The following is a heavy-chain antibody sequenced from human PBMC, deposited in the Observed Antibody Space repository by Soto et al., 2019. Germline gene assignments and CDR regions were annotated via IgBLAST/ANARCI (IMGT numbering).Heavy chain of an antibody. J-gene: IGHJ6*03. CDR1: GGSISSSSYY. CDR3: TRIIWFGELLYYYYMDV. Sequence: PSETLSLTCTVSGGSISSSSYYWGWIRQPPGKGLEWIGSIYYSGSTYYNPSLKSRVTISVDTSKNQFSLKLSSVTAADTAVYYCTRIIWFGELLYYYYMDVWGKGTTVTVS. CDR2: IYYSGST. V-gene: IGHV4-39*01. D-gene: IGHD3-10*01.